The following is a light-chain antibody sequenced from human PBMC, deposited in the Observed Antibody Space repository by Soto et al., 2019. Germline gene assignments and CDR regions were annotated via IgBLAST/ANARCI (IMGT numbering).Light chain of an antibody. J-gene: IGKJ2*02. CDR3: QLYNNWPRGT. CDR1: QSTSDN. Sequence: EIVMTQSPATLSVSPGERATLSGRASQSTSDNLAWYQQKPGQAPRLLIYGASTRATGIPARFSGSGSGTEFTLTISSLQSEDFAVYYCQLYNNWPRGTFGQGTKLEIK. V-gene: IGKV3-15*01. CDR2: GAS.